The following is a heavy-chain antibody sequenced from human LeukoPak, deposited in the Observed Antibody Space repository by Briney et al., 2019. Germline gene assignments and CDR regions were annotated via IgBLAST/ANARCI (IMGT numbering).Heavy chain of an antibody. J-gene: IGHJ6*02. V-gene: IGHV3-48*01. CDR3: ARDEGGIAAAGYYYNHGMDV. Sequence: GGSLRLSCAASGFAFSTYSMNWVRQAPGKGLEWVSYISFTSTTTYYADSVKGRFTISRDNAKNSLYLQMNSLRPEDTAVYYCARDEGGIAAAGYYYNHGMDVWGQGNTVTVSS. D-gene: IGHD6-13*01. CDR1: GFAFSTYS. CDR2: ISFTSTTT.